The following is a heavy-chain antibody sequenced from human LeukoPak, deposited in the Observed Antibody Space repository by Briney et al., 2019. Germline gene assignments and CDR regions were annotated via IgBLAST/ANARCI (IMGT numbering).Heavy chain of an antibody. CDR1: GFTFSSYA. CDR2: ISGSGGST. D-gene: IGHD3-10*01. Sequence: PGGSLRLSCAASGFTFSSYAMSWVRQAPGKGLEWVSAISGSGGSTYYADSVKGRFTISRDNSKNTLYLQMNSLRAGDTAVYYCARTRELGDAFDIWGQGTVVTVSS. J-gene: IGHJ3*02. CDR3: ARTRELGDAFDI. V-gene: IGHV3-23*01.